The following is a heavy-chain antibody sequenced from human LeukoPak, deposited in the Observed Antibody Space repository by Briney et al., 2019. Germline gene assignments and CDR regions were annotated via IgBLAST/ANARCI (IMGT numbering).Heavy chain of an antibody. J-gene: IGHJ4*02. CDR3: ARAVPYPFYFDY. D-gene: IGHD2-2*01. CDR2: IYDSGSP. CDR1: GASISSHD. V-gene: IGHV4-59*11. Sequence: SETLSLTCSVSGASISSHDWSWLRQPPGEGLEWIGYIYDSGSPNYNPSLKSRVTISVDTSQNQFSLKLNSVTAADTAVYYCARAVPYPFYFDYWGQGAPVTVSS.